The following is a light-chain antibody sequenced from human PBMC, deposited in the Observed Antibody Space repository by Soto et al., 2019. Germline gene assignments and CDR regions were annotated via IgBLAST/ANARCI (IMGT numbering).Light chain of an antibody. CDR2: GAS. CDR1: QSVSSSY. CDR3: QQYGSSPLT. Sequence: EIVLTQSPGTLSLSPGERATLSCRASQSVSSSYLAWYQQKPGQAPRLLIYGASSRATGIPDRFSGSGSGTDFTLTISRLEPEDFAVHYCQQYGSSPLTFGAGTKVEIK. V-gene: IGKV3-20*01. J-gene: IGKJ4*01.